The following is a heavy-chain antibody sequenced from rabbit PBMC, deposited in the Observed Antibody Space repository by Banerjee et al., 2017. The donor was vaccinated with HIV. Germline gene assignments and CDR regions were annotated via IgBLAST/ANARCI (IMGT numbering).Heavy chain of an antibody. CDR1: GFSFSSSSY. J-gene: IGHJ4*01. CDR3: ARWDGSSYYYFNL. Sequence: QSLEESGGDLVEPGASLTLTCTASGFSFSSSSYMCWVRQAPGKGLEWIACIYAGSSGSTYFASWAKGRFTISKTSSTTVTLQMTSLTAADTATYFCARWDGSSYYYFNLWGPGTLVTVS. CDR2: IYAGSSGST. V-gene: IGHV1S40*01. D-gene: IGHD8-1*01.